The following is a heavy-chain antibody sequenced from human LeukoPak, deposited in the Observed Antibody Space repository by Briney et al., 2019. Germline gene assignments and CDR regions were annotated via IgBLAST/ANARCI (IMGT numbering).Heavy chain of an antibody. CDR3: ASQPYYDNSGYYFY. V-gene: IGHV4-39*01. CDR1: GASVSSTTYN. J-gene: IGHJ4*02. D-gene: IGHD3-22*01. Sequence: PSETLPLTCTVSGASVSSTTYNWGWIRQPPGKGLEWIGGIYHSGSTYYNPSLKSRVTISVDTTKNQFSLKLRSVTAAGTAVYYCASQPYYDNSGYYFYWGQGTLVTVSS. CDR2: IYHSGST.